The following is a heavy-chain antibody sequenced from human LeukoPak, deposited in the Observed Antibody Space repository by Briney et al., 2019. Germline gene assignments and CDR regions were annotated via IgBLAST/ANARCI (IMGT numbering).Heavy chain of an antibody. Sequence: GGSLRLSCAASGFTVSSNYMSWVSQTPGKGLEWVSVIYSGGSTYYADSVKGRFTISRDSSKNTLYLQMNSLRAEDTAVYYCAREYCSGGSCYPDYWGQGTLVSVSS. CDR1: GFTVSSNY. CDR2: IYSGGST. J-gene: IGHJ4*02. V-gene: IGHV3-53*01. D-gene: IGHD2-15*01. CDR3: AREYCSGGSCYPDY.